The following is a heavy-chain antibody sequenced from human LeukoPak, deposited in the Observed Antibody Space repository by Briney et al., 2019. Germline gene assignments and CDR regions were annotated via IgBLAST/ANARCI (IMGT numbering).Heavy chain of an antibody. CDR3: AGESEMATIDY. CDR1: GGSISSGSYY. D-gene: IGHD5-24*01. V-gene: IGHV4-61*02. CDR2: IYTSGST. Sequence: SQTLSLTCTVSGGSISSGSYYWRWIRQPAGKGLEWIGRIYTSGSTNYNPSLKSRVTISVDTSKNQFSLKLSSVTAADTAVYYCAGESEMATIDYWGQGTLVTVSS. J-gene: IGHJ4*02.